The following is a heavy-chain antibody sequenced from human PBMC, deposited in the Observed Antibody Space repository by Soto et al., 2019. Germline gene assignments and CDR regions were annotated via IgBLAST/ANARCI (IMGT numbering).Heavy chain of an antibody. V-gene: IGHV3-30*18. CDR1: GFIFNSYG. Sequence: GGSLRLSCAASGFIFNSYGMHWVRQAPGKGLEWVAFISFDGTKKHYADSVKGRFTISRDNSKNTLDLQLNSLRADDTGIYYCAKDMVRAVHEGRNWFDPWGQGTLVTVSS. J-gene: IGHJ5*02. D-gene: IGHD3-10*01. CDR2: ISFDGTKK. CDR3: AKDMVRAVHEGRNWFDP.